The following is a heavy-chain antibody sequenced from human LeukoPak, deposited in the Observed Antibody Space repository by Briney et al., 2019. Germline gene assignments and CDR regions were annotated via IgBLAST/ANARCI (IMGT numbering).Heavy chain of an antibody. D-gene: IGHD4-17*01. Sequence: SETLSLTCAVYGGSFSNYYWSWIRQPPGKGLEWIGEINHSGSTNYNPSLKSRVTISVDTSKNQFSLKLSSVTAADTAVYYCARHYEHFDYWGQGTLVTVSS. CDR1: GGSFSNYY. CDR2: INHSGST. J-gene: IGHJ4*02. CDR3: ARHYEHFDY. V-gene: IGHV4-34*01.